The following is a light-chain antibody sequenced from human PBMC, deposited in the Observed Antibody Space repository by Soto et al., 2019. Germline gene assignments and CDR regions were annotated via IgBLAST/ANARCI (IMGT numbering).Light chain of an antibody. CDR1: QSSSSW. V-gene: IGKV1-5*03. Sequence: DIQMTQSPSTLSASVGDRVTITCRASQSSSSWLAWYQQKPGKAPKLLIYKASSLESGGPSRFSGSGSGTEFTLTISSLQPDDFATYYCQQYNSYSVTFGQGTKAEIK. CDR2: KAS. CDR3: QQYNSYSVT. J-gene: IGKJ1*01.